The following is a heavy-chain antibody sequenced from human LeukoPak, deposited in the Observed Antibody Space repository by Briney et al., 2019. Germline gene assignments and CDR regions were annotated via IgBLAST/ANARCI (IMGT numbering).Heavy chain of an antibody. D-gene: IGHD3-10*01. CDR3: ASKTVVAYYYGMDV. J-gene: IGHJ6*02. CDR1: GFTVSNNY. V-gene: IGHV3-66*01. CDR2: IYSGGNT. Sequence: GGFLRLSCAASGFTVSNNYMGWVRQAPGKGLEWVSAIYSGGNTNYADSVKGRFTISRDISKNMLFLQMNTLRAEDTAVYYCASKTVVAYYYGMDVWGQGTTVTVSS.